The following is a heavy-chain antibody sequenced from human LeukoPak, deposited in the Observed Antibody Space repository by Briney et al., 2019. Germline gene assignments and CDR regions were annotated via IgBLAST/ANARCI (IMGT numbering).Heavy chain of an antibody. D-gene: IGHD3-9*01. CDR2: LSKSGNT. CDR1: GGSISSYY. Sequence: SETLPLTCTVSGGSISSYYWSWIRLPPGKGLEWIGYLSKSGNTNYSPSLKSRVTIFGDTSKNQFFLKLSSVTAADTAVYYCARARYVNSFYAFDIWGQGTLVTVSS. J-gene: IGHJ3*02. CDR3: ARARYVNSFYAFDI. V-gene: IGHV4-59*01.